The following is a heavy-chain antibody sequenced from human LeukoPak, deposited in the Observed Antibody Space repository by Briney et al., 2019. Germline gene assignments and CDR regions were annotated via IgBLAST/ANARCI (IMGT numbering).Heavy chain of an antibody. V-gene: IGHV3-30*18. CDR1: GFTFSSYG. J-gene: IGHJ6*02. CDR3: AKSGSSSWYYYYYGMDV. D-gene: IGHD6-13*01. Sequence: GGSLRLSCAASGFTFSSYGMHWVRQAPAKGLEWVAIISYDGSNKYYADSVKGRFTISRDNSKNTLYLQMNSLRAEDTAVYYCAKSGSSSWYYYYYGMDVWGQGTTVTVSS. CDR2: ISYDGSNK.